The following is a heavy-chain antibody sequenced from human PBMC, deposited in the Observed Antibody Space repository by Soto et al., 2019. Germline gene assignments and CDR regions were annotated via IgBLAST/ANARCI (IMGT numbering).Heavy chain of an antibody. V-gene: IGHV3-23*01. D-gene: IGHD5-18*01. Sequence: GGSLRLSYAASGFNFNTYPMSWVRQAPGKGLEWVSAISSSGGDTYYAEFVKGRFTISRDNSKDTLLLQMNSLRAEDTAVYYCAKEGYTHGWVDYWGQGTLVTVSS. CDR1: GFNFNTYP. CDR3: AKEGYTHGWVDY. J-gene: IGHJ4*02. CDR2: ISSSGGDT.